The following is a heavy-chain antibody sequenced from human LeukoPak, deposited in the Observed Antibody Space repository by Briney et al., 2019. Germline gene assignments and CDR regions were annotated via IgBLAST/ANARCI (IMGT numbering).Heavy chain of an antibody. Sequence: SETLSLTCAVYGGSFSGYYWSWIRQPPGKGLEWIGEINHSGSTNYNPSLKSRVTISVDTSKNQFSLKLSSVTAADTAVYYCARYSESPRYFDYWGQGTLVTVSS. V-gene: IGHV4-34*01. CDR1: GGSFSGYY. CDR2: INHSGST. CDR3: ARYSESPRYFDY. J-gene: IGHJ4*02. D-gene: IGHD2-15*01.